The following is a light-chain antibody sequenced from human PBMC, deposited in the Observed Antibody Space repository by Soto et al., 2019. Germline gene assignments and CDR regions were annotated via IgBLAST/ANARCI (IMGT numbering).Light chain of an antibody. J-gene: IGKJ1*01. Sequence: EIVLTQSPAILSVSPGERATLSCRASQSISRSLAWYQQKPGQAPRLLIYGASSRATGIPDRFSGSGSGTDFTLTISRLEPEDFAVYYCPQYGSSPRTFGQGTKVDI. CDR3: PQYGSSPRT. CDR2: GAS. V-gene: IGKV3-20*01. CDR1: QSISRS.